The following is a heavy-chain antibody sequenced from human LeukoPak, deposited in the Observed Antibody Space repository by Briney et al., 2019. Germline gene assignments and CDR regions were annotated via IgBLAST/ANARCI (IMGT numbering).Heavy chain of an antibody. J-gene: IGHJ4*02. CDR3: ARVGNYDILTGYYTFDY. V-gene: IGHV1-69*06. CDR1: GGTFSSYA. CDR2: IIPIFGTA. D-gene: IGHD3-9*01. Sequence: SVKVSCKASGGTFSSYAISWVRQAPGQGLEWMGGIIPIFGTANYAQKFQGRVTITPDKSTSTAYMELSSLRSEDTAVYYCARVGNYDILTGYYTFDYWGQGTLVTVSS.